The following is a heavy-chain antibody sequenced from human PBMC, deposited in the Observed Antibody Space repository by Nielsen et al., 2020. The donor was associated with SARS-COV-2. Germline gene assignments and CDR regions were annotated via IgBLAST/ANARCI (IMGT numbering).Heavy chain of an antibody. CDR3: AKGAYGGPFDY. CDR2: IRYNGGNK. Sequence: GESLKISCAASGFAFSGYSMNWVRQAPGKGLEWVAYIRYNGGNKYYADSVKGRFTIFRDNSENTLYLQMSSLGGEDTAVYYCAKGAYGGPFDYWGQGALVTVSS. V-gene: IGHV3-30*02. D-gene: IGHD3-10*01. J-gene: IGHJ4*02. CDR1: GFAFSGYS.